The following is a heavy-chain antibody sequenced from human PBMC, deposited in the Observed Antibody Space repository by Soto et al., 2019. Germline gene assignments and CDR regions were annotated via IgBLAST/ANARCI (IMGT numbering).Heavy chain of an antibody. J-gene: IGHJ4*02. D-gene: IGHD3-3*02. CDR2: IAYNGGT. CDR3: TRGGHFYDYMI. Sequence: PSDTLSLTCTVSDGSVSSYGYYWTWVRQAPGKGLEWIGYIAYNGGTSYNPSLRSRVTISVDTSKSQFSLDRSFATAADTALYYCTRGGHFYDYMIWGQGTLVPVSP. V-gene: IGHV4-61*08. CDR1: DGSVSSYGYY.